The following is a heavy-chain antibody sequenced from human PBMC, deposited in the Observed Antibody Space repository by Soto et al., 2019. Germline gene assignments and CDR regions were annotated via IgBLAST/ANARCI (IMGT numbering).Heavy chain of an antibody. CDR3: ARGGQWDFLSDY. Sequence: QVQLVQSGAEVKKPGASVKVSGMASGYTFTRYYINWVRQAPGQGLEWMGWVSAYNGNTHYEQKLQGRVTLTTDTATSTAYMELRSLRSDDTAVYFCARGGQWDFLSDYWGQGTLVTVSS. CDR2: VSAYNGNT. J-gene: IGHJ4*02. D-gene: IGHD1-26*01. CDR1: GYTFTRYY. V-gene: IGHV1-18*01.